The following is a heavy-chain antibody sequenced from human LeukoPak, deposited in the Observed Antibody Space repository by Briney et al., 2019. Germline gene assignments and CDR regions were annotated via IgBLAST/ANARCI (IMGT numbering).Heavy chain of an antibody. CDR3: AREFGGLDY. CDR2: IYTSGST. V-gene: IGHV4-61*02. D-gene: IGHD3-16*01. Sequence: PSETLSLTCTVSGGSISSGSYYWSWIRQPAGMGLEWIGRIYTSGSTNYNPSLKSRVTISVDTSKNQFSLKLSSVTAAETAVEYRAREFGGLDYWGQGTLVTVSS. CDR1: GGSISSGSYY. J-gene: IGHJ4*02.